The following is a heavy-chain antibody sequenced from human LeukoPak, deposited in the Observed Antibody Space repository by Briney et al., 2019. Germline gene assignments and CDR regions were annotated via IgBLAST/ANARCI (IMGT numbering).Heavy chain of an antibody. J-gene: IGHJ3*02. CDR1: GGTFSSYV. Sequence: GASVTVSCKASGGTFSSYVITWVRQAPGQGLEWMGVIIPMFGTADYAQKFQGRVTITADESTSTAYMQLSSLRSEDTAVYYCARSDGYGLVGIWGQGTMVTVSS. D-gene: IGHD3-10*01. CDR3: ARSDGYGLVGI. CDR2: IIPMFGTA. V-gene: IGHV1-69*13.